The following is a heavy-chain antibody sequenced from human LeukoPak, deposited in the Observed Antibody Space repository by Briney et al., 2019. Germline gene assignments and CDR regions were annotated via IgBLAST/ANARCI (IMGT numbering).Heavy chain of an antibody. Sequence: PGGSLRLSCVASGFTFSSYSMNWVRQAPGKGLEWVSYISSSSSTIYYADSVKGRFTISRDNAKNSLYLQMNSLRAEDTAVYYCAREPYYYGSGSHMGNWFDPWGQGTLVTVSS. CDR1: GFTFSSYS. CDR3: AREPYYYGSGSHMGNWFDP. V-gene: IGHV3-48*01. D-gene: IGHD3-10*01. CDR2: ISSSSSTI. J-gene: IGHJ5*02.